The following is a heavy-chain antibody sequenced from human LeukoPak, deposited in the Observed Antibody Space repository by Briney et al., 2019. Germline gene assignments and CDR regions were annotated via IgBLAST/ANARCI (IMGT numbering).Heavy chain of an antibody. CDR1: GFTFNIYA. CDR2: ISYDGTTK. D-gene: IGHD3-3*01. CDR3: ARDGPHYDLDV. V-gene: IGHV3-30-3*01. J-gene: IGHJ6*02. Sequence: PGGSLRLSCAASGFTFNIYAIHWVRQAPGKGLEWVAVISYDGTTKYYADSVKGRFTISRDNSKNTLYLQMNSLRVEDTAVYYCARDGPHYDLDVWGQGTTVTVSS.